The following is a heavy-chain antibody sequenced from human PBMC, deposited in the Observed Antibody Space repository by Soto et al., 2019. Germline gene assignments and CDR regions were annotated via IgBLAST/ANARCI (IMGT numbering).Heavy chain of an antibody. V-gene: IGHV3-33*01. J-gene: IGHJ6*02. D-gene: IGHD6-19*01. CDR2: IWYDGSNK. Sequence: QVQLVESGGGVVQPGRSLRLSCAASGFTFSSYGMHWVRQAPGKGLEWVAVIWYDGSNKYYADSVKGRFTISRDNSKNTLYLQMNSLRAEDTAVYYCARAEAVAGFRNYYYGMDVWGQGTTVTVSS. CDR1: GFTFSSYG. CDR3: ARAEAVAGFRNYYYGMDV.